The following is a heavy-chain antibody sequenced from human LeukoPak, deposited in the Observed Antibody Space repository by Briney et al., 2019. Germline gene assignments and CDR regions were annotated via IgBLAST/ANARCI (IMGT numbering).Heavy chain of an antibody. CDR3: ARGGAGWYEDY. Sequence: ASVKVSCKASGYTFTSYGINWVRQAPGQGLEWMGWISPYSGNTNYAEKVQGRVTMTTDTSTSTAYMELRSLRSDDTAVYYCARGGAGWYEDYWGQGTLVTVSS. J-gene: IGHJ4*02. D-gene: IGHD6-19*01. CDR2: ISPYSGNT. V-gene: IGHV1-18*01. CDR1: GYTFTSYG.